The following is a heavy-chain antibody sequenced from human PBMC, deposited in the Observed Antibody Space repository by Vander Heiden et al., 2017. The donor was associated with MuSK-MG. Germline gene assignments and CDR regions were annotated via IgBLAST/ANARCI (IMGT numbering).Heavy chain of an antibody. D-gene: IGHD3-16*01. CDR1: GFTVRSNY. CDR2: IYSGGST. J-gene: IGHJ3*02. V-gene: IGHV3-66*01. CDR3: ARDTSGAFDI. Sequence: EVQLVESGGGLVQPGGSLRLSCAASGFTVRSNYMRWVRQAPGKGLEWVSVIYSGGSTYYADSVKGRFTISRDNSKNTLYLQMNSLRAEDTAVYYCARDTSGAFDIWGQGTMVTVSS.